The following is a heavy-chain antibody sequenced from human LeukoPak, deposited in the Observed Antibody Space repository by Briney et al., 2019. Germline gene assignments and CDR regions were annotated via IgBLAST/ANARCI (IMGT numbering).Heavy chain of an antibody. V-gene: IGHV4-34*01. CDR3: ARALGNFDY. J-gene: IGHJ4*02. D-gene: IGHD1-26*01. CDR1: GGPYSGYY. Sequence: SETRTLTCADYGGPYSGYYWSWIRQPPGKGLEWIGEINHSVSTNYNQSLKSRVTISVDTSKNQFSLKLSSVTAADTAVYYCARALGNFDYWGQGTLVTVSS. CDR2: INHSVST.